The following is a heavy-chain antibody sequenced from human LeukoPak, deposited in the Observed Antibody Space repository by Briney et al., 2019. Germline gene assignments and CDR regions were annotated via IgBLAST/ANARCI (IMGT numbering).Heavy chain of an antibody. CDR3: ARGLRYFDWLPFDY. D-gene: IGHD3-9*01. CDR1: GYTFTSYG. J-gene: IGHJ4*02. Sequence: ASVKVSCKASGYTFTSYGISWVRQAPGQGLEWMGWISAYNGNTNYAQKLQGRVTMTTDTSTSTAYMELRSLRSDDTAVYHCARGLRYFDWLPFDYWGQGTQVTVSS. CDR2: ISAYNGNT. V-gene: IGHV1-18*01.